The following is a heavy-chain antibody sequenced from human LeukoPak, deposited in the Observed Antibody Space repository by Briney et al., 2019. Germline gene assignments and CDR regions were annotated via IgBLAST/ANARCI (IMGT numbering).Heavy chain of an antibody. J-gene: IGHJ4*02. CDR2: ITRSGTT. D-gene: IGHD3-22*01. V-gene: IGHV3-11*01. Sequence: AGGSLRLSCAASGFSFSDYYMSWVRQAPGKGLEWLSYITRSGTTYADSVKGRFTISRDNAKNSLYLQMNSLRADDTAVYYCARVGDRSDYFYFLDYWGQGTLVTVSS. CDR1: GFSFSDYY. CDR3: ARVGDRSDYFYFLDY.